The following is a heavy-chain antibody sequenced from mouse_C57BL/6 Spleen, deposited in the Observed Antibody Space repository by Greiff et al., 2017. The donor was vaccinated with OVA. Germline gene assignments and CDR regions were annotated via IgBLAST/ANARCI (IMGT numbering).Heavy chain of an antibody. CDR1: GYAFSSSW. D-gene: IGHD3-2*02. J-gene: IGHJ2*01. Sequence: QVQLQQSGPELVKPGASVKISCKASGYAFSSSWMNWVKQGPGKGLEWIGRIYPGDGDTNYNGKFKGKATLTADKASSTAYMQLSSLTSEDSAVYFCARGWQLRDFDDWGQGTTLTVSS. V-gene: IGHV1-82*01. CDR2: IYPGDGDT. CDR3: ARGWQLRDFDD.